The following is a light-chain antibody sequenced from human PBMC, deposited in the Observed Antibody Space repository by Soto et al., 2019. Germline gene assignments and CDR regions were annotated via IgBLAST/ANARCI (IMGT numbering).Light chain of an antibody. CDR3: AAWGDSLSGYWV. CDR2: RNN. CDR1: NSNIGSKY. J-gene: IGLJ3*02. V-gene: IGLV1-47*01. Sequence: QSVLTQPPSVSGTPGQRVTISCSGSNSNIGSKYVYWYQQLPGTAPKLLIYRNNERPSGVPDRFSGSKSGTSASLAISGLRSEDGADYYCAAWGDSLSGYWVFGGGTKLTVL.